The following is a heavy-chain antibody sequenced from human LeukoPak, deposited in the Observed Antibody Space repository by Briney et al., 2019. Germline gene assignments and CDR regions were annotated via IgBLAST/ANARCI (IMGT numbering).Heavy chain of an antibody. CDR3: ARTDTAMVNIGMDV. CDR1: GYTFTGYY. V-gene: IGHV1-2*02. J-gene: IGHJ6*02. CDR2: INPNSGGT. D-gene: IGHD5-18*01. Sequence: ASVKVCCKASGYTFTGYYMHWVRQAPGQGLEWMGWINPNSGGTNYAQKFQGRVTMTRDTSISTAYMELSRLRSDDTAVYYCARTDTAMVNIGMDVWGQGTTVTVSS.